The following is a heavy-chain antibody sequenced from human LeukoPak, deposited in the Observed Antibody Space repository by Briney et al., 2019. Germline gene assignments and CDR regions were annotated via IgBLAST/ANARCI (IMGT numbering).Heavy chain of an antibody. CDR3: ASWAGQWLVGLNAAFDI. J-gene: IGHJ3*02. V-gene: IGHV3-53*01. Sequence: GGSLRLSCAASGFTVSSNYMSWVRQAPGKGLEWVSVIYSGGSAYYADSVKGRFTISRDNSKNTLYLQMNSLRAEDTAVYCCASWAGQWLVGLNAAFDIWGQGTMVTVSS. CDR2: IYSGGSA. D-gene: IGHD6-19*01. CDR1: GFTVSSNY.